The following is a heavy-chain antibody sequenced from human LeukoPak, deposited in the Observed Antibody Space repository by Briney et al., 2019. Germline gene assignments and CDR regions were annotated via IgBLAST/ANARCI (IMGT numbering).Heavy chain of an antibody. J-gene: IGHJ4*02. V-gene: IGHV4-59*11. Sequence: SETLSLTCTVSGGSISSHYWSWIRQPPGKGLEWIGYIYYSGSTNYNPSLKSRVTISVDTSKSQFSLKLSSVTAADTAVYYCARDRYGDYVVGHFDYWGQGTLVTVSS. CDR1: GGSISSHY. CDR2: IYYSGST. D-gene: IGHD4-17*01. CDR3: ARDRYGDYVVGHFDY.